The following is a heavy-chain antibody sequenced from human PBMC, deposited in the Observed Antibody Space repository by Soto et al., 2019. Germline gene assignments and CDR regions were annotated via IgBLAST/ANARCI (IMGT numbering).Heavy chain of an antibody. CDR2: LNHSGST. CDR3: ARLRASAYYYYGMDV. V-gene: IGHV4-34*01. CDR1: GGSFSGHY. Sequence: PSETLSLTCAVSGGSFSGHYWSWIRQPPGKELEWIGELNHSGSTNYNPSLKSRVTISVDTSKNQFSLKLSSVTAADSAVFYCARLRASAYYYYGMDVWGQGTTVTVSS. J-gene: IGHJ6*02. D-gene: IGHD6-25*01.